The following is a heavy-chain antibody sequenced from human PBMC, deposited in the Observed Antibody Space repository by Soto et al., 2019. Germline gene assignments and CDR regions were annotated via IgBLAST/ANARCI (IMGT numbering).Heavy chain of an antibody. CDR3: ARHLPAATSEVVFDY. J-gene: IGHJ4*02. V-gene: IGHV4-31*03. CDR2: IHSSGSP. Sequence: QVQLQESGPGLVKPSQTLSLTCTVSGASISSGDYYWSWISQHPGKGLEWIGYIHSSGSPFYNPSLKSRVSISVDTSKKQFSLNLKSVTAADSAVYYCARHLPAATSEVVFDYWGQGTLVTVSS. CDR1: GASISSGDYY. D-gene: IGHD2-2*01.